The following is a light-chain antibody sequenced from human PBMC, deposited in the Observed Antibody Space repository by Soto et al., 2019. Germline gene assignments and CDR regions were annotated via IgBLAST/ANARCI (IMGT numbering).Light chain of an antibody. Sequence: QSALTQPASVSGSPGQSITISCTGTSSDVGRYNYVSWYQQHPGKAPKLMIHDVSNRPSGVSDRFSGSKSGNTASLTISGLQAEDEADYYCSSYTSSSTLYAFGTGTKLNVL. CDR3: SSYTSSSTLYA. CDR1: SSDVGRYNY. V-gene: IGLV2-14*01. J-gene: IGLJ1*01. CDR2: DVS.